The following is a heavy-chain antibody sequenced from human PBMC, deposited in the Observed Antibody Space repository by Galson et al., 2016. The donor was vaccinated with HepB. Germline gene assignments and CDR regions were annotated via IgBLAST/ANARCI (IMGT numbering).Heavy chain of an antibody. Sequence: SLRLSCAASGFTFSSHAMSWVRQAPGKGLEWVSSIRGDGETTYYIDSVKGRFTISRDSSKNTLYLQMNSLRAEDTAVYYCARDEIIGTTGDYWGQGTLVTVSS. D-gene: IGHD1-7*01. CDR2: IRGDGETT. V-gene: IGHV3-23*01. CDR1: GFTFSSHA. CDR3: ARDEIIGTTGDY. J-gene: IGHJ4*02.